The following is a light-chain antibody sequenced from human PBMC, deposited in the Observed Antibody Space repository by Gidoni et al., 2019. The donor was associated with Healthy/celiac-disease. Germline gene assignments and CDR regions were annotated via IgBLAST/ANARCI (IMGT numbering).Light chain of an antibody. V-gene: IGKV3-15*01. J-gene: IGKJ2*01. CDR3: QQYDNWPRFI. CDR1: QSVSSN. CDR2: GAS. Sequence: EIVMTQSTATLSVSPGERATPYCRASQSVSSNLAWYQQKPGQAARLRIYGASTRSTGFPSRFSGRGSGTEFTLTSTSRQSEDFAVYYCQQYDNWPRFIFGQGTKLEIK.